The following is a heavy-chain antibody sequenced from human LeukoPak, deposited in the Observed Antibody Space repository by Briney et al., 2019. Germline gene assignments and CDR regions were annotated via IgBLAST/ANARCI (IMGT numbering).Heavy chain of an antibody. CDR1: GLTVSSDY. V-gene: IGHV3-53*01. Sequence: GGSLRLSCATSGLTVSSDYMSWVRQAPGKGLEWVSLIYSGGNTHYADSVKGRFTISRDNSKNTLCLQMNSLRAEDTAVYYCARGAIDGWGQGTLVTVSS. CDR2: IYSGGNT. CDR3: ARGAIDG. D-gene: IGHD3-22*01. J-gene: IGHJ4*02.